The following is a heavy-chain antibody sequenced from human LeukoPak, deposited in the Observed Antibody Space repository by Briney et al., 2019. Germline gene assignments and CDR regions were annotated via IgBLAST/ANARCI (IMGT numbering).Heavy chain of an antibody. D-gene: IGHD3-16*01. CDR1: GFTFSIYW. Sequence: GGSLRLSCAVSGFTFSIYWMYWVRQAPGKGLMWVSRCDSDGSGTTYVDSVKGRFTVSRDNAKSTLYLQMSSLRAEDTAVYYCATSSVWGGAFNIWGQGTMVTVSS. CDR3: ATSSVWGGAFNI. V-gene: IGHV3-74*01. CDR2: CDSDGSGT. J-gene: IGHJ3*02.